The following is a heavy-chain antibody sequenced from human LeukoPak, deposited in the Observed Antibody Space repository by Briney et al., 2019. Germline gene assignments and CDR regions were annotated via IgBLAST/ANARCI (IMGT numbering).Heavy chain of an antibody. V-gene: IGHV4-34*01. D-gene: IGHD3-10*01. CDR2: INHSGST. Sequence: SETLSLTCAVYGGSFSGYYWSWIRQPPGKGLEWIGEINHSGSTNYNPSLKSRVTISVDTSKNQFSLKLSSVTAADTAVYYCARLGITMVNMDVWGKGTTVTVSS. CDR1: GGSFSGYY. CDR3: ARLGITMVNMDV. J-gene: IGHJ6*03.